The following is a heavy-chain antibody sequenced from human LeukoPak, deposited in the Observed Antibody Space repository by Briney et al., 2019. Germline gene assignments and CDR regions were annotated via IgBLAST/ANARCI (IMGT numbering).Heavy chain of an antibody. CDR1: GVSIGGDTYY. J-gene: IGHJ6*03. D-gene: IGHD6-19*01. Sequence: SETLSLTCTVSGVSIGGDTYYWGWIRQPPGKGLEWIGNYHIGNTYYNPSLKSRVTISEDTSKNQFSLRVNSVTAADTAVYYCARLWDSTGLYFYYYMDVWGEGTTVTVSS. CDR3: ARLWDSTGLYFYYYMDV. CDR2: YHIGNT. V-gene: IGHV4-39*01.